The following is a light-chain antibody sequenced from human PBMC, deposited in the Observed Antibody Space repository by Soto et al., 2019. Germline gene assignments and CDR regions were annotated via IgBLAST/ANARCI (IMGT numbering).Light chain of an antibody. Sequence: ILLTQSPSSLSASVGARVIIPCRASQGIDTSLAWYQQKPGKAPKLLIYAASNCQSGVPSRFSGSGSGTHFTLTISSLQPEDFATYYCQQLHGYPITFGQGTRLEIK. V-gene: IGKV1-9*01. CDR3: QQLHGYPIT. CDR2: AAS. J-gene: IGKJ5*01. CDR1: QGIDTS.